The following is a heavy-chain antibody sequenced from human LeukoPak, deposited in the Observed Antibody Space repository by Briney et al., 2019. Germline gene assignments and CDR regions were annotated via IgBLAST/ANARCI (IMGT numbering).Heavy chain of an antibody. Sequence: SETLSLTCAVYGGSFSGYYWSWIRQPPGKGLEWIGEINHSGSTNCNPSLKSRVTISVDTSKNQFSLKLSSVTAADTAVYYCARVADIVVVPAARRNWFDPWGQGTLVTVSS. CDR2: INHSGST. CDR3: ARVADIVVVPAARRNWFDP. J-gene: IGHJ5*02. CDR1: GGSFSGYY. V-gene: IGHV4-34*01. D-gene: IGHD2-2*01.